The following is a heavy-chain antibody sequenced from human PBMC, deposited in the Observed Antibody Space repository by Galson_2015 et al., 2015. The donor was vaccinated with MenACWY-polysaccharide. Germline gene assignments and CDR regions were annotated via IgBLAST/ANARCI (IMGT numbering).Heavy chain of an antibody. D-gene: IGHD2-2*01. J-gene: IGHJ4*02. CDR1: GFSFSDYN. CDR3: ASTERTSSFSGQ. Sequence: SLRLSCAASGFSFSDYNMSWVRQAPGYGLEWVSYISSGHLYTNYADSVKGRFTISRDNTKNSLHLQMNSLRAEDTAVYFCASTERTSSFSGQWGQGLLLTVSS. CDR2: ISSGHLYT. V-gene: IGHV3-11*06.